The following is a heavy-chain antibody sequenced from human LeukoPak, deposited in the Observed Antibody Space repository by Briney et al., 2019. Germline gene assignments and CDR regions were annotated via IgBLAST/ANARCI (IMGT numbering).Heavy chain of an antibody. V-gene: IGHV4-34*01. J-gene: IGHJ6*02. CDR1: GGSFSGYY. CDR2: INHSGST. Sequence: SETLSLTCAVYGGSFSGYYWSWIRQPPGKGLEWIGEINHSGSTNYNPSLKSRVTISVDTSKNQFSLKLSSVTAADTAVYYCARVYCGSTSCYQGVYYGMDVWGQGTMVTVSS. D-gene: IGHD2-2*01. CDR3: ARVYCGSTSCYQGVYYGMDV.